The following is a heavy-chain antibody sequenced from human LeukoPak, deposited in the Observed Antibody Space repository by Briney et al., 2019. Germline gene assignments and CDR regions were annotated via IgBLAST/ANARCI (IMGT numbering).Heavy chain of an antibody. V-gene: IGHV4-4*07. CDR1: GGSISSYY. CDR3: ARGTPYSSGWYPPVRFDY. J-gene: IGHJ4*02. D-gene: IGHD6-19*01. CDR2: IYTSGSI. Sequence: PSETLSLTCTVSGGSISSYYWSWIRQPAGKGLEWIGRIYTSGSINYNPSLKSRVTMSVDTSKNQFSLKLSCVTAADTAVYYCARGTPYSSGWYPPVRFDYWGQGTLVTVSS.